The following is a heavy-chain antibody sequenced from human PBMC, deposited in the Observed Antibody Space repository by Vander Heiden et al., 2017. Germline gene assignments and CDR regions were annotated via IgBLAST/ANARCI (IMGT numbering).Heavy chain of an antibody. Sequence: EVQLVVSGGGLVRPGGSLRLCCAASGLTFASYSMNWVRQAPGKGLEWVSSISSSSSYIYYADSVKGRFTISRDNAKNSLYLQMNSLRAEDTAVYYCARDGAVAGGEDYWGQGTLVTVSS. CDR3: ARDGAVAGGEDY. CDR1: GLTFASYS. V-gene: IGHV3-21*01. J-gene: IGHJ4*02. CDR2: ISSSSSYI. D-gene: IGHD6-19*01.